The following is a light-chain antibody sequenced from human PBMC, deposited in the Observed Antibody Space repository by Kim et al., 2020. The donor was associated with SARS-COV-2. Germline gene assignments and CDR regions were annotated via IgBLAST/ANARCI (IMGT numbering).Light chain of an antibody. Sequence: LSPGERATLSCRASQSVNNYLAWYQQKPGQPPRLLLYDVSNRATGIPARFSGSGSGTDFTLTISSLEPEDFAVYYCQHRKTWPVTFGGGTKVDIK. J-gene: IGKJ4*01. CDR3: QHRKTWPVT. V-gene: IGKV3-11*01. CDR1: QSVNNY. CDR2: DVS.